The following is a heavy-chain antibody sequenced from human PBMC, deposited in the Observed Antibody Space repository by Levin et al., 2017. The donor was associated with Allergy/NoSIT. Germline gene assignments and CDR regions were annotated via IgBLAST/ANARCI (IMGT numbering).Heavy chain of an antibody. D-gene: IGHD2-15*01. V-gene: IGHV5-51*01. CDR2: IYPGDSDT. CDR3: ARGPHYCSGGSCYADY. Sequence: NPGESLKISCKGSGYSFTSYWIGWVRQMPGKGLEWMGIIYPGDSDTRYSPSFQGQVTISADKSISTAYLQWSSLKASDTAMYYCARGPHYCSGGSCYADYWGQGTLVTVSS. CDR1: GYSFTSYW. J-gene: IGHJ4*02.